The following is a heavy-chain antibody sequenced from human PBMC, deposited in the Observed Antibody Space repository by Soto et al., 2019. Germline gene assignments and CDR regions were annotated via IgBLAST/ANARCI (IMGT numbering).Heavy chain of an antibody. D-gene: IGHD2-2*01. Sequence: PGGSLRLSCAASGFTFSSYSMNWDRQAPGKGLEWVAVISYDGINKYYADSVKGRFTISRDNSKNKLYLQMNSLRAEDTAVHYCARGPSSLTRFDYWGQGTLVTVSS. CDR2: ISYDGINK. CDR1: GFTFSSYS. V-gene: IGHV3-30*03. J-gene: IGHJ4*02. CDR3: ARGPSSLTRFDY.